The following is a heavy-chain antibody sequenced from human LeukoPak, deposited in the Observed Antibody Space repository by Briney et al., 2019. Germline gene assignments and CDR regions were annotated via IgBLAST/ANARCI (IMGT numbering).Heavy chain of an antibody. CDR2: ISYDGRNK. V-gene: IGHV3-30*04. CDR3: ARDREWSRVYQYMDV. Sequence: GRSLRLSCAASEFTFSSYAMHWVRQAPGKGLEWVAVISYDGRNKYYADSVKGRFTISRDNSKNTLYLQMNSLRAEDTAVYYCARDREWSRVYQYMDVWGKGTTDTVSS. D-gene: IGHD6-19*01. J-gene: IGHJ6*04. CDR1: EFTFSSYA.